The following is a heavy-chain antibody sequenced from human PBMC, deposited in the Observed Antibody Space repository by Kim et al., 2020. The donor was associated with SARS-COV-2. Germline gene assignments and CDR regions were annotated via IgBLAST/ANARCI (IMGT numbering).Heavy chain of an antibody. Sequence: GGSLRLSCAASGFTVSSNYMSWVRQAPGKGLEWVSVIYSDGSTYYADSVKGRFTISRDNSKNTLYLQMNSLRAEDTAVYYCARDLVVYGMDVWGQGTTVTVSS. CDR1: GFTVSSNY. J-gene: IGHJ6*02. V-gene: IGHV3-53*01. D-gene: IGHD2-15*01. CDR3: ARDLVVYGMDV. CDR2: IYSDGST.